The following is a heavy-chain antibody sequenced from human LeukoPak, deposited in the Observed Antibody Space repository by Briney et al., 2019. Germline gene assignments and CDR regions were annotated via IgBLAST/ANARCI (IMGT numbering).Heavy chain of an antibody. CDR3: AREHYAYYDFWSGYNNWFDP. Sequence: SVTLSLTCTVSGGSISSGSYYWSWIRQPAGKGLEWIGRIYTSGSTNYNPSLKSRVTISVDTSKNQFSLKLSSVTAADTAVYYCAREHYAYYDFWSGYNNWFDPWGQGTLVTVSS. D-gene: IGHD3-3*01. CDR1: GGSISSGSYY. J-gene: IGHJ5*02. V-gene: IGHV4-61*02. CDR2: IYTSGST.